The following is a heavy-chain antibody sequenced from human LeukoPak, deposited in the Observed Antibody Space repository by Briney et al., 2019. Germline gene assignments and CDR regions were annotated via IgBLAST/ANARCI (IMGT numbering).Heavy chain of an antibody. J-gene: IGHJ6*04. Sequence: SETLSLTCAVYGGSYSGYYWSWIRQRPGKGLEWIGEINHSGSTNYNPSLKSRVTISVDTSKNQFSLKLSSVTAADTAVYYCARGYCSSTSSYRDYYYYYGMDVWGKGTTVTVSS. CDR2: INHSGST. CDR1: GGSYSGYY. D-gene: IGHD2-2*02. CDR3: ARGYCSSTSSYRDYYYYYGMDV. V-gene: IGHV4-34*01.